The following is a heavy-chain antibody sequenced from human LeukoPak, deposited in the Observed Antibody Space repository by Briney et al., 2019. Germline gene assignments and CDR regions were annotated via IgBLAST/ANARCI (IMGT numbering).Heavy chain of an antibody. J-gene: IGHJ4*02. CDR2: ISGSGGRT. D-gene: IGHD2-2*01. CDR1: GFTFNIYG. Sequence: GGSLRLSCAASGFTFNIYGMNWVRQAPGKGLEWVSGISGSGGRTYYPDSVKGRFTISRDNSMNTLYLHMNSLRAEDTAVYFCAKAIEVSSYCTSSSCSPHFDFWGQGTLVTVSS. CDR3: AKAIEVSSYCTSSSCSPHFDF. V-gene: IGHV3-23*01.